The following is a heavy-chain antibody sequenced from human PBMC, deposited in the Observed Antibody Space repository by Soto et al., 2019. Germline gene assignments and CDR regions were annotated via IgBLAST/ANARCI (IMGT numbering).Heavy chain of an antibody. D-gene: IGHD2-8*01. Sequence: GGSLRLSCAASGFTFSSYAMSWVRQAPGKGLEWVSAISGSGGSTYYADSVKGRFTISRDNSKNTLYLQMNSLRAEDTAVYYCAKERLYCTNGVCYRPPFNYWGQGTLDTVSS. CDR1: GFTFSSYA. V-gene: IGHV3-23*01. J-gene: IGHJ4*02. CDR3: AKERLYCTNGVCYRPPFNY. CDR2: ISGSGGST.